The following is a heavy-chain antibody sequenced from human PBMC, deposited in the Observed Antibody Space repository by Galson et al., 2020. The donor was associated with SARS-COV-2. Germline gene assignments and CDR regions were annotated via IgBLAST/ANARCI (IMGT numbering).Heavy chain of an antibody. Sequence: SETLSLTCAVSGDSISIPQWCSWVRQPPGKGLQWLGEISHSGTTNYNSSLESRVTMSVDTSKNQFSLKRSSVTAADTAVYFCATTSLGFTWAYWGQGTLVTVSS. J-gene: IGHJ4*02. CDR3: ATTSLGFTWAY. CDR2: ISHSGTT. CDR1: GDSISIPQW. D-gene: IGHD1-26*01. V-gene: IGHV4-4*02.